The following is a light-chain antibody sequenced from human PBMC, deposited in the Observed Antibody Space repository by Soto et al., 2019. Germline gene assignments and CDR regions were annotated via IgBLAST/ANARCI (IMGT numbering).Light chain of an antibody. V-gene: IGLV2-11*01. J-gene: IGLJ2*01. CDR2: DVS. CDR3: CSYAGTYAV. Sequence: QSALTQPRSVSGSPGQSVAISCTGTSSDVSGYNYASWYQQHPGKAPKLMIYDVSGRPSGVPDRFSGSKSGNTASLTISGLQAEDEADYYCCSYAGTYAVFGGGTKLTVL. CDR1: SSDVSGYNY.